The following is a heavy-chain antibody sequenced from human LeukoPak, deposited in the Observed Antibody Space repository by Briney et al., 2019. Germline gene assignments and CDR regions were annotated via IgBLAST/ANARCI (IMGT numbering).Heavy chain of an antibody. Sequence: GSSVKVSCKASGGTFSSYAISWVRQAPGQGLEWMGRIIPIFGTANYAQKFQGRVTITTDEPTSTAYMELSSLRSEDTAVYYCARHHASTYYYDSSGLNWFDPWGQGTLVTVSS. V-gene: IGHV1-69*05. CDR2: IIPIFGTA. D-gene: IGHD3-22*01. CDR1: GGTFSSYA. CDR3: ARHHASTYYYDSSGLNWFDP. J-gene: IGHJ5*02.